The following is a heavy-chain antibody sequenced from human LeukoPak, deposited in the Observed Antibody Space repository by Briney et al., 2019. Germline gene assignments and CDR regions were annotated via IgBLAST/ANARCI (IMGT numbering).Heavy chain of an antibody. CDR1: GGSISSGDYY. Sequence: SETLSLTCTVSGGSISSGDYYWSWIRQPLGKGLEWIGYIYYSGSTYYNPSLKSRVTISVDTSKNQFSLKLSSVTAADTAVYYCARDEASYYYDSSGYYSDYWGQGTLVTVSS. D-gene: IGHD3-22*01. CDR2: IYYSGST. V-gene: IGHV4-30-4*01. CDR3: ARDEASYYYDSSGYYSDY. J-gene: IGHJ4*02.